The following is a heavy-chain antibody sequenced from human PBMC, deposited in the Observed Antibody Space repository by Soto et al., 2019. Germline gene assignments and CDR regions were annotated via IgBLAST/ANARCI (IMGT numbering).Heavy chain of an antibody. CDR2: ISGSGGST. D-gene: IGHD3-10*01. CDR3: AKDHTLITMVRGVYYNWFDP. CDR1: GFTFSSYA. Sequence: GGSLRLSCAASGFTFSSYAMSWVRQAPGKGLEWVSAISGSGGSTYYADSVKGRFTISRDNSKNTLYLQMNSLRAEDTAVYYCAKDHTLITMVRGVYYNWFDPWGQGTQVTVSS. V-gene: IGHV3-23*01. J-gene: IGHJ5*02.